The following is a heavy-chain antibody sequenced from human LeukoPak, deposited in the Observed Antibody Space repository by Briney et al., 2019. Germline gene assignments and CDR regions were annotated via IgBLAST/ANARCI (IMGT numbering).Heavy chain of an antibody. V-gene: IGHV3-21*01. Sequence: WGSLRLSCAASEFTFTRYSMNWVRQGPGKGLEWVSSIKGRFTISRDDAMNSLYLQMNNLRAEDTTVYNCARGRLGQYIAEYIDYWGQGTLVSVSS. D-gene: IGHD1-14*01. CDR1: EFTFTRYS. CDR3: ARGRLGQYIAEYIDY. J-gene: IGHJ4*02. CDR2: I.